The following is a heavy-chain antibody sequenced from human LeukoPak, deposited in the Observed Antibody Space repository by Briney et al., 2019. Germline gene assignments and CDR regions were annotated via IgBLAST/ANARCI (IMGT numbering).Heavy chain of an antibody. D-gene: IGHD3-10*01. CDR3: AKASFGGGMDV. Sequence: GGSLRLSCAASGFTFSSYEMNWVRQAPGNGLEWVPYISSSGSTIYYADSVKGRFTISRDNSKNTLYLQMNSLRAEDTAVYYCAKASFGGGMDVWGQGTTVTVSS. V-gene: IGHV3-48*03. CDR2: ISSSGSTI. J-gene: IGHJ6*02. CDR1: GFTFSSYE.